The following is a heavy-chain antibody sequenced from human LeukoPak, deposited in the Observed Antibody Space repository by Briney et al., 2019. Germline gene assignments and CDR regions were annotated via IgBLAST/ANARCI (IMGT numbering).Heavy chain of an antibody. J-gene: IGHJ4*02. D-gene: IGHD3-22*01. CDR3: ASVPYDSSGYLVTFDY. CDR1: GFTFSSYA. CDR2: IKQDGSEE. Sequence: PGGSLRLSCAASGFTFSSYAMTWVRQAPGKGLEWVANIKQDGSEEYYVDSVKGRFTISRDNAKNSLYLQMNSLRAEDTAVYYCASVPYDSSGYLVTFDYWGQGTLVTVSS. V-gene: IGHV3-7*01.